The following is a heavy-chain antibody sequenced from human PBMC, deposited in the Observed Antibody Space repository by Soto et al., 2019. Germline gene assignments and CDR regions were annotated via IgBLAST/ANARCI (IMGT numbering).Heavy chain of an antibody. CDR3: AKDLGVDSSSFDAFDI. D-gene: IGHD6-13*01. V-gene: IGHV3-30*18. Sequence: QVQLVESGGGVVQPGRSLRLSCAASGFTFSSYGMHWVRQAPGKGLEWVAVISYDGSNKYYADSVKGRFTISRDNSKNTLYLQMNSLRAEDTAVYYCAKDLGVDSSSFDAFDIWGQGTMVTVSS. J-gene: IGHJ3*02. CDR1: GFTFSSYG. CDR2: ISYDGSNK.